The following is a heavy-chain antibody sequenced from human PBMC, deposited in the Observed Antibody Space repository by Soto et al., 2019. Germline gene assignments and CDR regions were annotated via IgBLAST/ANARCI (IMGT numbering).Heavy chain of an antibody. J-gene: IGHJ4*02. CDR1: GFTFSSYS. D-gene: IGHD3-22*01. V-gene: IGHV3-48*02. Sequence: GGSLRLSCAASGFTFSSYSMNWVRQAPGKGLEWISYISTSSSTIYYADSVKGRFTTSRDNAKNSLYLQMNSLRDEDTAVYYCARDGDSSGYFSYWGQGALVTVSS. CDR2: ISTSSSTI. CDR3: ARDGDSSGYFSY.